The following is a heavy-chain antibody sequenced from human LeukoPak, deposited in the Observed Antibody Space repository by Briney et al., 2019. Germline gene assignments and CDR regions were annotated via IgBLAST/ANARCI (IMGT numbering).Heavy chain of an antibody. CDR3: ARDRDGSYSWIRNAFDI. CDR2: ISSSSSYI. J-gene: IGHJ3*02. CDR1: GFTFSSYS. Sequence: GGSLRLSCAASGFTFSSYSMNWVRQAPGKGLEWVSSISSSSSYIYYADSVKGRFTISRDNAKNSLYLQMNSLRAEDTAVYYCARDRDGSYSWIRNAFDIWGQGTMVTVSS. V-gene: IGHV3-21*01. D-gene: IGHD1-26*01.